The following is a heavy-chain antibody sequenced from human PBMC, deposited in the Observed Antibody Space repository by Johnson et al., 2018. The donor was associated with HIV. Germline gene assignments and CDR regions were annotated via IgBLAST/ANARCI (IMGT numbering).Heavy chain of an antibody. Sequence: VLLVESGGGLVQSGGSLRLSCAASGITVSSNYMSWVRRAPGKGLEWVSGISWNGGSTGYADSVKGRFTISRDNAKNSLYLQMNSLRAEDTALYYCARPQGTGDAFDIWGQGTMVTVSS. CDR1: GITVSSNY. CDR3: ARPQGTGDAFDI. J-gene: IGHJ3*02. CDR2: ISWNGGST. V-gene: IGHV3-20*04. D-gene: IGHD1-1*01.